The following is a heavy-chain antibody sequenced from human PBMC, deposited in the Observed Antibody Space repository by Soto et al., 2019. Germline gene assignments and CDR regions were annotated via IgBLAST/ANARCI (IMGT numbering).Heavy chain of an antibody. CDR3: ARDPSNSNYGLDWFDP. V-gene: IGHV3-21*01. J-gene: IGHJ5*02. D-gene: IGHD4-4*01. Sequence: GGSLRLSCAASGFTFSSYSMNRVRQAPGKGLEWVSSISSSSSYIYYADSVKGRFTISRDNAKNSLYLQMNSLRAEDTAVYYCARDPSNSNYGLDWFDPWGQGTLVTVSS. CDR1: GFTFSSYS. CDR2: ISSSSSYI.